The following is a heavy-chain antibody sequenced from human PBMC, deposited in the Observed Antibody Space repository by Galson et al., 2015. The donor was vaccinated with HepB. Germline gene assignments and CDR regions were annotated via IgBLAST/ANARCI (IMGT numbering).Heavy chain of an antibody. J-gene: IGHJ4*02. CDR1: GYTFTGYY. Sequence: SVKVSCKASGYTFTGYYMHWVRQAPGQGLEWMGRINPNSGGTNYAQKFQGRVTMTRDTSISTAYMELSRLRSDDTAVYYCATDPDIVVVPAGDYWGQGTLVTVSS. CDR3: ATDPDIVVVPAGDY. CDR2: INPNSGGT. V-gene: IGHV1-2*06. D-gene: IGHD2-2*01.